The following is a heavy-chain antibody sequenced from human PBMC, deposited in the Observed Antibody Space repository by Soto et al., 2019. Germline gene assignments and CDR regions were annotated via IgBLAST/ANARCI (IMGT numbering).Heavy chain of an antibody. CDR3: AKDRGLSFSFYGLDV. D-gene: IGHD3-16*02. Sequence: GGSLRLSCPASGFTFSNYGIHWVRQAPCKGLEWVAVISYDGINKYYADSVKGRFTISRDNSNNTAYLEMNSLRPEDTAVYYCAKDRGLSFSFYGLDVWGQGTPVTVSS. J-gene: IGHJ6*02. CDR1: GFTFSNYG. V-gene: IGHV3-30*18. CDR2: ISYDGINK.